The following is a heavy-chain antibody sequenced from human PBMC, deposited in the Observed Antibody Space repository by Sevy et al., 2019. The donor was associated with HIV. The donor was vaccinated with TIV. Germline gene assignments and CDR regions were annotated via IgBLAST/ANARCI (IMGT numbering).Heavy chain of an antibody. V-gene: IGHV5-51*01. D-gene: IGHD5-12*01. Sequence: GESLKISCKGSGYSFTSYWIGWVRQMPGKGLEWMGIIYPGDSDTTYSPSFQGQVTIPADKSISTAYLQWSSLKASDTAMYYCARHRGDGYNYSNYDYYMDVWGKGTTVTVSS. J-gene: IGHJ6*03. CDR2: IYPGDSDT. CDR1: GYSFTSYW. CDR3: ARHRGDGYNYSNYDYYMDV.